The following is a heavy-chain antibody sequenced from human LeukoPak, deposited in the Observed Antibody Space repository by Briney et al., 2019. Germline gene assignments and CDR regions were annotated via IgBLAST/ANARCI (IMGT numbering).Heavy chain of an antibody. CDR3: ARVGIQNWFDP. D-gene: IGHD1-1*01. J-gene: IGHJ5*02. V-gene: IGHV4-61*02. Sequence: SQTLSLTCTVSGDSISSGSYYWSWIRQPAGQGLEWIGRIYATGSTNYNPSLESRVTISVDTSKNQFSLRLSSVTAADTAVYYCARVGIQNWFDPWGQGTLVTVSS. CDR1: GDSISSGSYY. CDR2: IYATGST.